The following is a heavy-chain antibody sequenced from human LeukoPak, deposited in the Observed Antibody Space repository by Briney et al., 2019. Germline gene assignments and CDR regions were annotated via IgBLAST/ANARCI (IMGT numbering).Heavy chain of an antibody. CDR2: INHSGST. J-gene: IGHJ6*02. V-gene: IGHV4-34*01. CDR3: ARGPRYSSGWYDYYGMDV. CDR1: GGSINTYY. D-gene: IGHD6-19*01. Sequence: SETLSLTCTVSGGSINTYYWSWIRQPPGKGLEWIGEINHSGSTNYNPSLKSRVTISVDTSKNQFSLKLSSVTAADTAVYYCARGPRYSSGWYDYYGMDVWGQGTTVTVSS.